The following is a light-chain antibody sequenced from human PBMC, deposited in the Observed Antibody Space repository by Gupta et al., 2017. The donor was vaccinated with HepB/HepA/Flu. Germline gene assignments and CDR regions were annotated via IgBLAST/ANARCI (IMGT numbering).Light chain of an antibody. J-gene: IGKJ1*01. CDR1: QSVGSN. V-gene: IGKV3-15*01. CDR2: GAS. CDR3: QQYNNDRRT. Sequence: EIVMTQSPVTLSVSPGERATLSCKASQSVGSNLAWYQQKPGQAPSLLLYGASTRVTGIPARFSGSGSGTEFTLTISSLQAEDLAVYFCQQYNNDRRTFGQGTKVEIQ.